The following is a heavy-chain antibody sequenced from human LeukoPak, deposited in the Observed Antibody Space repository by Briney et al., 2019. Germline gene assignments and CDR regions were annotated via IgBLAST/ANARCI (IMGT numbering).Heavy chain of an antibody. D-gene: IGHD2-15*01. V-gene: IGHV4-34*01. J-gene: IGHJ4*02. Sequence: SETLPLTCAVYGGSFSGYYWSWIRQPPGKGLEWIGEINHSGSTNYNPSLKSRVTISVDTSKNQFSLKLSSVTAADTAVYYCASAVEAAPIDYWGQGTLVTVSS. CDR3: ASAVEAAPIDY. CDR2: INHSGST. CDR1: GGSFSGYY.